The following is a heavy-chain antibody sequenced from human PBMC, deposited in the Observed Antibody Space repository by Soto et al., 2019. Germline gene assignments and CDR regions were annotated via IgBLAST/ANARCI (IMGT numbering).Heavy chain of an antibody. Sequence: QVQLVQSGAEVKKPGSSVKVSCKASGGTFNYDAITWVRQAPGQGLEWIGGIIPIFNTANYAQKFQGRVTITADESTSTAYMELTSLRSEDTALYYCARVRPTDYVGNYNNGMDVWGQGTTVTVSS. D-gene: IGHD4-17*01. CDR2: IIPIFNTA. CDR3: ARVRPTDYVGNYNNGMDV. J-gene: IGHJ6*02. V-gene: IGHV1-69*01. CDR1: GGTFNYDA.